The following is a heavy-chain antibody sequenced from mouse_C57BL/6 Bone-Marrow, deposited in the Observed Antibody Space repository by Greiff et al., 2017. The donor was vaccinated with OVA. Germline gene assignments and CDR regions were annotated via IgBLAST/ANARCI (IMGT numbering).Heavy chain of an antibody. J-gene: IGHJ4*01. Sequence: EVQRVESGGGLVKPGGSLKLSCAASGFTFSSYAMSWVRQTPEKRLEWVATISDGGSYTYYPDNVKGRFTISRDNAKNNLYLQMSHLKSEDTAMYYCARDLLYDYNAMDYWGQGTSVTVSS. D-gene: IGHD2-3*01. V-gene: IGHV5-4*01. CDR3: ARDLLYDYNAMDY. CDR1: GFTFSSYA. CDR2: ISDGGSYT.